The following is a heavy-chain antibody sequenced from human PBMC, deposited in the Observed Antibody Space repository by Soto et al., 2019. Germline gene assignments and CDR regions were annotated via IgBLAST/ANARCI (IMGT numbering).Heavy chain of an antibody. V-gene: IGHV3-74*01. Sequence: PGGSLRLSCAASGYTFSSYWMHWVRQAPGKGLVWVSRVNGDGSSTSYADPVKGRFTISGDNAKNTVHLQTGSLRAEDTAVYYCARVRANLPWYLAYWGQGTLVTVSS. CDR2: VNGDGSST. J-gene: IGHJ4*02. CDR3: ARVRANLPWYLAY. CDR1: GYTFSSYW.